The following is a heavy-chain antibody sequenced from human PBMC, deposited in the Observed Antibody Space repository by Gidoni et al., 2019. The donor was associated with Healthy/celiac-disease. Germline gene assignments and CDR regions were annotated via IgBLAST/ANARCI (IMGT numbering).Heavy chain of an antibody. CDR3: AGHVPTFSYYGMDV. CDR2: ISRSSSTI. D-gene: IGHD3-16*01. V-gene: IGHV3-48*01. J-gene: IGHJ6*02. Sequence: EVQLVESGGGLVQPGGSLRLSCSASGFTFSSYSMNWARQATGKGLEWVAYISRSSSTIYYADYVKGRFTISRDNAKNSLYLQMNRLRAEDTDVYYCAGHVPTFSYYGMDVWGQGTTVTVSS. CDR1: GFTFSSYS.